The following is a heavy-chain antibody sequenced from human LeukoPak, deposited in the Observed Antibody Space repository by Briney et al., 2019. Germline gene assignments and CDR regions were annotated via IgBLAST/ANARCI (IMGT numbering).Heavy chain of an antibody. D-gene: IGHD3-22*01. J-gene: IGHJ4*02. CDR3: ARTIATYYYDSSGYYGGFDY. CDR1: GFTFSSYW. Sequence: GGSLRLSCAASGFTFSSYWMHWVRQAPGKGLVWVSRINSDGSSTSYADSVKGRFTISRDNAKNTLYLQMNSLRAEDTAVYYCARTIATYYYDSSGYYGGFDYWGQGTLVTVSS. CDR2: INSDGSST. V-gene: IGHV3-74*01.